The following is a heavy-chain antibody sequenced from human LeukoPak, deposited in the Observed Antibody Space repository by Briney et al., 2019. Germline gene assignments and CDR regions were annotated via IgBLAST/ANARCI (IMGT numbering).Heavy chain of an antibody. CDR1: GGSISSSSYY. Sequence: SETLSLTCTVSGGSISSSSYYWGWIRQPPGKGLEWIGSIYYSGSTYYNPSLKSRVTISVDTSKNQFSLKLSSVAAADTAVYYCARGYGYFDYWGQGTLVTVSS. J-gene: IGHJ4*02. CDR2: IYYSGST. D-gene: IGHD5-18*01. V-gene: IGHV4-39*07. CDR3: ARGYGYFDY.